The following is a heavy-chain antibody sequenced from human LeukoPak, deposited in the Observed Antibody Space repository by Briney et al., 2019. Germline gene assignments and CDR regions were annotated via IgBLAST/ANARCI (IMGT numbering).Heavy chain of an antibody. CDR2: FDPEDGET. J-gene: IGHJ4*02. V-gene: IGHV1-24*01. CDR3: AKDPIPRLRYFDWDFDY. D-gene: IGHD3-9*01. CDR1: GYTLTELS. Sequence: ASVKVSCKVSGYTLTELSMHWVRQAPGKGLEWMGGFDPEDGETIYAQKFQGRVTMTEDTSTDTAYMELSSLRSEDTAVYYCAKDPIPRLRYFDWDFDYWGQGTLVTVSS.